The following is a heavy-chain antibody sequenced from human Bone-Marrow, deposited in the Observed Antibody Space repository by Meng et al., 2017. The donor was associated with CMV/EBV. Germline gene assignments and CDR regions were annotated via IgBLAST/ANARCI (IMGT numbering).Heavy chain of an antibody. CDR3: ARGYCSSTSCLIDY. J-gene: IGHJ4*02. CDR1: GGSFSGYY. CDR2: INHSGST. V-gene: IGHV4-34*01. Sequence: VQLQQGGGGLLKPSETLSPTCAVYGGSFSGYYWSWIRQPPGKGLEWIGEINHSGSTNYNPSLKSRVTISVDTSKNQFSLKLSSATAADTAVYYCARGYCSSTSCLIDYWGQGTLVTVSS. D-gene: IGHD2-2*01.